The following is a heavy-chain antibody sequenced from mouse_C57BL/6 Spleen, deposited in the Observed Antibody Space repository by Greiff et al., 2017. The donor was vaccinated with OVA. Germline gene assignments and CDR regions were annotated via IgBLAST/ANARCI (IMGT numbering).Heavy chain of an antibody. CDR3: ARYDYDGRGFAY. J-gene: IGHJ3*01. V-gene: IGHV5-12*01. CDR1: GFTFSDYY. D-gene: IGHD2-4*01. CDR2: ISNGGGST. Sequence: EVQRVESGGGLVQPGGSLKLSCAASGFTFSDYYMYWVRQTPEKRLEWVAYISNGGGSTYYPDTVKGRFTISRDNAKNTLYLQMSRLKSEDTAMYYCARYDYDGRGFAYWGQGTLVTVSA.